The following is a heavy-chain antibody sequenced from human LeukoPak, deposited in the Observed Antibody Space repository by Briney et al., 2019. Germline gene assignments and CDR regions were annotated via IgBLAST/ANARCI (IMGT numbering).Heavy chain of an antibody. CDR1: GGTFSSYS. D-gene: IGHD2-21*02. J-gene: IGHJ3*02. Sequence: SVKVSCKASGGTFSSYSISWVRQAPGQGLEWMGRIIPIFGTANYAQKFQGRVTITTDESTSTAYMELSSLRSEDTAVYYCASRAYCGGDCYWRGAFDIWGQGTMVTVSS. CDR3: ASRAYCGGDCYWRGAFDI. V-gene: IGHV1-69*05. CDR2: IIPIFGTA.